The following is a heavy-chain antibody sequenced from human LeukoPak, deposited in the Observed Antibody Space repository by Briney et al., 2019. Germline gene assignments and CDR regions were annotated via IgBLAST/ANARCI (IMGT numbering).Heavy chain of an antibody. J-gene: IGHJ5*02. Sequence: PGESLRLSCIISGTFFSGYSMVWVRQAADKGLEWVTVISHDGSNKHYAESVKGRFTISRDDPTNTLYLQMDSLRAEETAIYYCTKGPDLLPSGDWFDPWGRGTLVTVSS. D-gene: IGHD1-26*01. CDR1: GTFFSGYS. CDR2: ISHDGSNK. V-gene: IGHV3-30-3*01. CDR3: TKGPDLLPSGDWFDP.